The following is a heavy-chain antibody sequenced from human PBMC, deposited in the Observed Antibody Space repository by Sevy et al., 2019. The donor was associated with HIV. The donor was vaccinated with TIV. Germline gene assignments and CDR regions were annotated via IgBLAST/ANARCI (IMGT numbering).Heavy chain of an antibody. CDR1: GFTFSSYE. J-gene: IGHJ5*02. D-gene: IGHD3-22*01. CDR3: ARVDANYNKGFDP. V-gene: IGHV3-48*03. CDR2: ISSSGTTI. Sequence: GGSLRLSCEASGFTFSSYEVNWVRQAPGKGLEWVSYISSSGTTIKYADSVKGRFTISRDNAKNSLYMQMNSLRAEDTAVYYCARVDANYNKGFDPWSQGTLVTVSS.